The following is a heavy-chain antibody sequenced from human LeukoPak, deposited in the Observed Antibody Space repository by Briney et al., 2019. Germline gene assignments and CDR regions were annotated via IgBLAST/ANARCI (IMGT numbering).Heavy chain of an antibody. Sequence: PGGSLRLSCAASGFTFSDYSMNWVRQAPGKGLEWVSYIGANSAIYYADSVKGRFTISRDNAKNSLSLQMNSLRDDDTAVYYCAREGYYGAFDIWGQGTVVTVFS. V-gene: IGHV3-48*02. D-gene: IGHD3-10*01. CDR2: IGANSAI. CDR1: GFTFSDYS. J-gene: IGHJ3*02. CDR3: AREGYYGAFDI.